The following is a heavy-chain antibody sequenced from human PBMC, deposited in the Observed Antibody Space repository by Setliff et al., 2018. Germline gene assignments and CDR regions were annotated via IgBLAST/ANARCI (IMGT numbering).Heavy chain of an antibody. CDR3: ATGSPLRYFDWSPGGY. D-gene: IGHD3-9*01. Sequence: ASVKVSCKVSGYTLTELSMHWVRQAPGKGLEWMGGFDPEDGETIYAQKFQGRVTMTEDTSTDTAYMELSGLRSEDTAVYYCATGSPLRYFDWSPGGYWGQGALVTSPQ. CDR1: GYTLTELS. CDR2: FDPEDGET. V-gene: IGHV1-24*01. J-gene: IGHJ4*02.